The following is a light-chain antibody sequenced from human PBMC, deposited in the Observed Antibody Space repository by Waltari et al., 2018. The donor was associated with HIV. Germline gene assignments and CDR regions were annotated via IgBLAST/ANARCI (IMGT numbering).Light chain of an antibody. CDR1: QSLVYKDDKTY. CDR3: MQGTHWPYT. V-gene: IGKV2-30*01. CDR2: KVS. J-gene: IGKJ2*01. Sequence: DVVMTQSPLSLPVSAGQPASISCRSSQSLVYKDDKTYLNWFHQRPGQAPRRLIFKVSNRESGVPDRFSGSGSGTEFTLQISRVEAEDVGIYYCMQGTHWPYTFGQGTKLEIK.